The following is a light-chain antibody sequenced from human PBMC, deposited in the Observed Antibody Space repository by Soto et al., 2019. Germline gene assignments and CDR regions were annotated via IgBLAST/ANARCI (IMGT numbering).Light chain of an antibody. CDR3: SSYTSATTYV. Sequence: QSVLTQPASVSGSPGQSITISCTGTSSDVGAYNYDSWYQQYPGEAPKVIIYDVSHRPAGVSNRFSSSKSGNTASLTTSGLQTQDEAVYYCSSYTSATTYVFGTGTKVTVL. CDR2: DVS. J-gene: IGLJ1*01. V-gene: IGLV2-14*01. CDR1: SSDVGAYNY.